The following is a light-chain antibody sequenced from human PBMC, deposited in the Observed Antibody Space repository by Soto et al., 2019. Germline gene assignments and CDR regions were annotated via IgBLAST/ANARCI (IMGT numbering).Light chain of an antibody. CDR1: QSVGTN. V-gene: IGKV3-15*01. CDR2: GAA. Sequence: EIVMTQSPVTLSVSPGERATLSCRASQSVGTNLAWYQQTPGQAPRLLISGAATRATGIPARFSGSGSGTDFTLTISRLEPEDFAVYYCQQYNNWPITFGQGTRLEIK. CDR3: QQYNNWPIT. J-gene: IGKJ5*01.